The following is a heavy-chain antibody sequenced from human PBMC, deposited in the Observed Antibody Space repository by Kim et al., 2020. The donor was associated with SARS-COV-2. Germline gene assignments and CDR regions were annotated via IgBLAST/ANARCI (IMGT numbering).Heavy chain of an antibody. Sequence: GGSLRLSCAASGFTFSSYAMSWVRQAPGKGLEWVSAISGSGGSTYYADSVKGRFTISRDNSKNTLYLQMNSLRAEDTAVYYCAKDRPRGYSSSWYYFDYWGQGTLVTVSS. CDR1: GFTFSSYA. D-gene: IGHD6-13*01. V-gene: IGHV3-23*01. CDR2: ISGSGGST. J-gene: IGHJ4*02. CDR3: AKDRPRGYSSSWYYFDY.